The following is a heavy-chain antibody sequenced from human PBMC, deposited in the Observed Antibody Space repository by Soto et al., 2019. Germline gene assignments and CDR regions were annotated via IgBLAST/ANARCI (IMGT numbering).Heavy chain of an antibody. D-gene: IGHD3-10*01. CDR2: TYFRSKWYN. CDR3: ARGLNHYASGSPSYGMDV. J-gene: IGHJ6*02. V-gene: IGHV6-1*01. Sequence: SQTLSLTCAISGDSVSSSSAAWNWIGQSPSRGLEWLGRTYFRSKWYNDFAVSVESRIIINPDPSKNQFSLQLNSVTPEDTAIYYCARGLNHYASGSPSYGMDVWGQGTTVTVSS. CDR1: GDSVSSSSAA.